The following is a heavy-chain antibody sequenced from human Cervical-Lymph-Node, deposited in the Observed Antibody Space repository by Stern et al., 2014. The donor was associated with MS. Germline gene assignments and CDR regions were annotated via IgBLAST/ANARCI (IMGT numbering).Heavy chain of an antibody. V-gene: IGHV5-51*01. CDR3: ARGGVSFDTGLVAFDY. CDR2: IYPGDSDT. D-gene: IGHD2-15*01. CDR1: GYSFTRYW. Sequence: EVQLVESGAEVKKPGESLKISCKASGYSFTRYWIGWVRQLPGKGLEWMGIIYPGDSDTRYSASFQGRVTISADKSINTAYLQWGSLEASDSATYYCARGGVSFDTGLVAFDYWGQGTLVTVSS. J-gene: IGHJ4*02.